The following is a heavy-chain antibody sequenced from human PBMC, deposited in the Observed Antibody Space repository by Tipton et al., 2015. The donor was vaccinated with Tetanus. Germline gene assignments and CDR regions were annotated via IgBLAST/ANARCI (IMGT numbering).Heavy chain of an antibody. J-gene: IGHJ4*02. V-gene: IGHV3-21*01. CDR1: GFTFSSYS. CDR3: APRPYGDYNFDY. D-gene: IGHD4-17*01. CDR2: ISSSSSYI. Sequence: SLRLSCAASGFTFSSYSMNWVRQAPGKGLEWVSSISSSSSYIYYADSVKGRFTISRDNAKNSLYLQMNSLRAEDTAVYYCAPRPYGDYNFDYWGQGTLVTVSS.